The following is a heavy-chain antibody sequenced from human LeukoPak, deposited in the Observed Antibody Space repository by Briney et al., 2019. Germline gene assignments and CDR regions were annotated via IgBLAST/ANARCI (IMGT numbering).Heavy chain of an antibody. Sequence: ASVTVSCKASGYTFTSYAMNWVRQAPGQGLEWMGWINTNTGNPTYAQGFTGRFVFSLDTSVSTAYLQISSLKAEDTAVYYCASGGAGYYFDYWGQGTLVTVSS. CDR2: INTNTGNP. CDR1: GYTFTSYA. D-gene: IGHD3-16*01. CDR3: ASGGAGYYFDY. V-gene: IGHV7-4-1*02. J-gene: IGHJ4*02.